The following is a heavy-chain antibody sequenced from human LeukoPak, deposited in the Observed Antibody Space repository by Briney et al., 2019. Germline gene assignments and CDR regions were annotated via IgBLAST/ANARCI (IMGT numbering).Heavy chain of an antibody. J-gene: IGHJ6*02. V-gene: IGHV4-59*08. CDR3: ARSYSSSDHYYYYGMDV. CDR2: VYYSGST. CDR1: GGSISNYY. Sequence: PSETLSLTCTVSGGSISNYYWSWIRQPPGKGLEWIGYVYYSGSTNYNPSLNSRVTISVDTSKNQFSLKLTSVTAADTAVYYCARSYSSSDHYYYYGMDVWGQGTTVTVSS. D-gene: IGHD6-13*01.